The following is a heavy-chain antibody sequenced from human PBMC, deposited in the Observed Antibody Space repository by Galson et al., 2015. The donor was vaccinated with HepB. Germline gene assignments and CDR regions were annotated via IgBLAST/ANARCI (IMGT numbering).Heavy chain of an antibody. Sequence: ETLSLTCVVSGGSIRSDNWWRWVRQPSGKGLEWIGEIHHSGTTNYQPSLKSRVTISVDKSKNHLSLKLTSVAAADTAVYYCARHRTGYYFGMDVWGQGTAVTVSS. CDR3: ARHRTGYYFGMDV. CDR1: GGSIRSDNW. CDR2: IHHSGTT. J-gene: IGHJ6*02. V-gene: IGHV4-4*02.